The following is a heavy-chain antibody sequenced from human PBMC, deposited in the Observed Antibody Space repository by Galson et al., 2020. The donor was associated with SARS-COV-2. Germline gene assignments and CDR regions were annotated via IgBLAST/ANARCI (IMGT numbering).Heavy chain of an antibody. J-gene: IGHJ6*03. CDR2: ISYDGSNK. CDR3: AKDLEKYGEYYYYMDV. V-gene: IGHV3-30*18. D-gene: IGHD4-17*01. Sequence: GELDAGGSLRLSCAASGFTFSSYGMHWVRQAPGKGLEWVAVISYDGSNKYYADSVKGRFTISRDNSKNTLYLQMNSLRAEDTAVYYCAKDLEKYGEYYYYMDVWGKGTTVTISS. CDR1: GFTFSSYG.